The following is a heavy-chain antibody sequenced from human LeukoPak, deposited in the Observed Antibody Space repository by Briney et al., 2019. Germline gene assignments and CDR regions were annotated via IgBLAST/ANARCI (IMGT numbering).Heavy chain of an antibody. J-gene: IGHJ4*02. CDR1: GFTFSSYS. CDR2: ISSSSSYI. D-gene: IGHD3-16*02. Sequence: GGSLRLSCAACGFTFSSYSMNWVRQAPGKGLEWVSSISSSSSYIYYADSVKGRFTISRDNAKNSLYLQMNSLRAEDTAVYYCARETAQSFPDFDYWGQGTLVTVSS. CDR3: ARETAQSFPDFDY. V-gene: IGHV3-21*01.